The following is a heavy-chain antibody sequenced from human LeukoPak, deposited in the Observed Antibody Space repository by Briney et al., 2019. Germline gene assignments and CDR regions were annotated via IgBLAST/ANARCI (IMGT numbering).Heavy chain of an antibody. J-gene: IGHJ3*02. Sequence: GGCLRLSCAASEFTFSSYGMSWVRQAPGKGLEWVSSISGSGGSTQYADSVQGRFAISRDNSKNTLYLQMNGLRVEDTAVYFCARDPNGDYIGTFDMWGRGTMVSVSS. CDR1: EFTFSSYG. D-gene: IGHD4-17*01. CDR2: ISGSGGST. CDR3: ARDPNGDYIGTFDM. V-gene: IGHV3-23*01.